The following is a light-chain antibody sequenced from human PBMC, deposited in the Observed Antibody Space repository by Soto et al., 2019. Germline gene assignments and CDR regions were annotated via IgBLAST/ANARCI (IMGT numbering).Light chain of an antibody. CDR3: QQYNNWPTWT. V-gene: IGKV3-15*01. CDR1: QSISSN. J-gene: IGKJ1*01. Sequence: EIVMTQSPATLSVSPGERATLSCRASQSISSNLAWYEQKPGQAPRLLIYDASTRATDIPARFSGSGSGTEFTLSITSLQSEDFAVYYCQQYNNWPTWTFGQWTKVEIK. CDR2: DAS.